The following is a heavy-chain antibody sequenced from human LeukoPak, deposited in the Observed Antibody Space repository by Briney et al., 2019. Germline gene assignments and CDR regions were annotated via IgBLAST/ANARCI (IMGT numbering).Heavy chain of an antibody. V-gene: IGHV3-66*01. CDR3: ARESYVDVVATIMDY. Sequence: GGSLRLSCAASGFTVSSNYMNWVRQAPGKGLEWVSVIYSGGSTYYADSVKGRFTISRDSSKNTLYLHMNSLRAEDTAVYYCARESYVDVVATIMDYWGQGTLVTVSS. CDR2: IYSGGST. CDR1: GFTVSSNY. D-gene: IGHD5-12*01. J-gene: IGHJ4*02.